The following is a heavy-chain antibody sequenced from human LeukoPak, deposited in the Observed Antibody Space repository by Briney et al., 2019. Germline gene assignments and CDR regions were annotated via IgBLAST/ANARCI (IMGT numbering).Heavy chain of an antibody. CDR1: VCTFTGHY. CDR3: ARTLLDDRSGYLDY. D-gene: IGHD3-22*01. V-gene: IGHV1-2*06. J-gene: IGHJ4*02. CDR2: INPNSGGT. Sequence: SAVKVSYMASVCTFTGHYIHWVRQAPGQGGEWMGRINPNSGGTKYAQKFPGRVTITGDTYISTAYMDLNRLRSDDTAVYYCARTLLDDRSGYLDYWGKGTLVTVSS.